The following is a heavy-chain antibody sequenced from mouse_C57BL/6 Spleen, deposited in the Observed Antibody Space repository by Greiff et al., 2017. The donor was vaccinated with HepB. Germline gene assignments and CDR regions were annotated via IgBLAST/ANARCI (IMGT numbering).Heavy chain of an antibody. V-gene: IGHV1-15*01. CDR1: GYTFTDYE. J-gene: IGHJ3*01. CDR3: TSYYYGSSYGFAY. CDR2: IDPETGGT. D-gene: IGHD1-1*01. Sequence: VQLQQSGAELVRPGASVTLSCKASGYTFTDYEMHWVKQTPVHGLEWIGAIDPETGGTAYNQKFKGKAILTADKSSCTAYMKLRSLTSEDSAVYYCTSYYYGSSYGFAYWGQGTLVTVSA.